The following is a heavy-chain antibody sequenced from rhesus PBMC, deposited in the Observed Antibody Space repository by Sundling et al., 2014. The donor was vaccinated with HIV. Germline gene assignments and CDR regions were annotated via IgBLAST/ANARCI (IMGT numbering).Heavy chain of an antibody. J-gene: IGHJ4*01. D-gene: IGHD3-3*01. V-gene: IGHV3S42*01. CDR2: INSGGGST. Sequence: EVQLLETGGGLVQPGGSLKLSCAASGFTFSSFGMTWVRQAPGKGLEWVSTINSGGGSTYYADSVKGRFTISRDNSKNTLSLQMNSLRAEDTAVYYCANLGIGTGWFDFDYWGQGVLVTVSS. CDR3: ANLGIGTGWFDFDY. CDR1: GFTFSSFG.